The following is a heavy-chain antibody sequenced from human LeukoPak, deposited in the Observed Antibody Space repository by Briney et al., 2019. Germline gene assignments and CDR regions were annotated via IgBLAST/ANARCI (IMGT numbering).Heavy chain of an antibody. CDR2: ISRTSEYI. CDR3: AGGGDFHY. CDR1: GFSFSIYF. V-gene: IGHV3-21*01. Sequence: VGSLRLSCAASGFSFSIYFMNWVRQAPGKGLEWVSSISRTSEYIHYADSVRGRFAISRDNAKNSVYLQMNSLRAEDTAVYFCAGGGDFHYWGQGILVTVSA. J-gene: IGHJ4*02. D-gene: IGHD3-16*01.